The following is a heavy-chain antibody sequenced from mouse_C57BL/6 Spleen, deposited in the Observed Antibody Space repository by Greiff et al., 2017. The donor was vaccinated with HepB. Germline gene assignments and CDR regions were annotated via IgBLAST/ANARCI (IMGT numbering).Heavy chain of an antibody. Sequence: EVQLVESGEGLVKPGGSLKLSCAASGFTFSSYAMSWVRQTPEKRLEWVAYISSGGDYIYYADTVKGRVTISRDNTRNTLYLQMSSLKSEDTAMYYGTRDENYGSSSFDYWGQGTTLTVSS. CDR2: ISSGGDYI. V-gene: IGHV5-9-1*02. D-gene: IGHD1-1*01. J-gene: IGHJ2*01. CDR1: GFTFSSYA. CDR3: TRDENYGSSSFDY.